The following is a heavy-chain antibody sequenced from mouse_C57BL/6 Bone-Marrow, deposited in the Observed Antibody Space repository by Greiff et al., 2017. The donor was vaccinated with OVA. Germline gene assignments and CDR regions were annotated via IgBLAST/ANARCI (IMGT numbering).Heavy chain of an antibody. CDR2: ISNGGGST. Sequence: EVKLVESGGGLVQPGGSLKLSCAASGFTFSDYYMYWVRQTPEKRLEWVAYISNGGGSTYYPDTVKGRFTISRDNAKNTLYLQMSRLKSEDTAMYYCARQYYDRYFDVWGTGTTVTVSS. CDR1: GFTFSDYY. D-gene: IGHD1-1*01. CDR3: ARQYYDRYFDV. J-gene: IGHJ1*03. V-gene: IGHV5-12*01.